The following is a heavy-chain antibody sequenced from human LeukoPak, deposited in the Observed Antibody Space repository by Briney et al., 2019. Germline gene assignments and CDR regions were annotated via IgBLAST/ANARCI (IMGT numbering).Heavy chain of an antibody. CDR3: ARQGLYYYDSSGTTDAFDI. CDR1: GYSISSGYY. J-gene: IGHJ3*02. CDR2: IYHSGGT. D-gene: IGHD3-22*01. V-gene: IGHV4-38-2*01. Sequence: PSETLSLTCAVSGYSISSGYYWGWIRQPPGKGLGWSGSIYHSGGTYYNPSLKSRVTISVDTSKNQFSLKLSSVTAADTAVYYCARQGLYYYDSSGTTDAFDIWGQGTMVTVSS.